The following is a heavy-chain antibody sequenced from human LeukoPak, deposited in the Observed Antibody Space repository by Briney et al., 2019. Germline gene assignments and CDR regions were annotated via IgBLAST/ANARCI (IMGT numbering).Heavy chain of an antibody. V-gene: IGHV3-30*18. J-gene: IGHJ6*02. CDR2: ISNDGGNK. Sequence: GGSLRLSCAASGFTFGTYGIHWVRQAPGKGLEWVAVISNDGGNKYYADSVKGRFTISRDNSKNTLYLQMNSLRAEDTAVYYCAKDKTTYYYYYGMDIWGQGTTVTVSS. CDR3: AKDKTTYYYYYGMDI. CDR1: GFTFGTYG. D-gene: IGHD4-11*01.